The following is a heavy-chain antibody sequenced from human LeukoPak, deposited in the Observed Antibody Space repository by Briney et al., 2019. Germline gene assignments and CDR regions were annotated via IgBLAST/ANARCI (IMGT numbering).Heavy chain of an antibody. Sequence: EPGGSLRLSCAASGFTFSSYAMSWVRQAPGKGLEWVSTISGSGGTTYYADSVKGRFTISRDNSKNTLYLQMHSLRAEDTAVYYCAKDRFGGSFDYWGQGTLVTVSS. CDR3: AKDRFGGSFDY. CDR1: GFTFSSYA. D-gene: IGHD3-10*01. CDR2: ISGSGGTT. V-gene: IGHV3-23*01. J-gene: IGHJ4*02.